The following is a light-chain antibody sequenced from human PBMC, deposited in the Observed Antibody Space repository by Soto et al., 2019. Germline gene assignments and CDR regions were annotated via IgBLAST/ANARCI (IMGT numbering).Light chain of an antibody. CDR1: NIGSKS. J-gene: IGLJ2*01. Sequence: SYELTQSPSISVAPGQTARVTCGADNIGSKSVHWYQQKPGQAPVLVIYYDKDRPSGIPDRFSGSNSGNTTTLTISRVEVGDEADYYCQVWNDSGDHAIFGGGTKLTVL. CDR2: YDK. CDR3: QVWNDSGDHAI. V-gene: IGLV3-21*04.